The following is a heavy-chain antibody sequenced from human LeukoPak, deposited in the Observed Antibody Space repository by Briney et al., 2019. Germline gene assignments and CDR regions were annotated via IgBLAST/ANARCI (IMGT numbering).Heavy chain of an antibody. V-gene: IGHV1-18*01. Sequence: ASVKVSCKASGYTFTTYGISWVRQAPGQGLEWMGWISAYNGVTNYAQKLQGRVTMTTDTSTSTAYMELRSLRSDDTAVYYCARDSWTKTVKTHFDYWGQGTLVTVSS. CDR1: GYTFTTYG. J-gene: IGHJ4*02. D-gene: IGHD4-17*01. CDR2: ISAYNGVT. CDR3: ARDSWTKTVKTHFDY.